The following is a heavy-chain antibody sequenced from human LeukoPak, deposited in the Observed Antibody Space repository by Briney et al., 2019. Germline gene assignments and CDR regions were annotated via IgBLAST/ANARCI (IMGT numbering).Heavy chain of an antibody. CDR3: ARVSHIVVVPAAILEFGDTAMVTENDY. CDR2: IYHSGST. J-gene: IGHJ4*02. Sequence: PQTLSLTCTVSGGSISSGGYYWSWIRQPPGKGLEWIGYIYHSGSTYYNPSLKSRVTISVDRSKNQFSLKLSSVTAADTAVYYCARVSHIVVVPAAILEFGDTAMVTENDYWGQGTLVTVSS. V-gene: IGHV4-30-2*01. D-gene: IGHD2-2*01. CDR1: GGSISSGGYY.